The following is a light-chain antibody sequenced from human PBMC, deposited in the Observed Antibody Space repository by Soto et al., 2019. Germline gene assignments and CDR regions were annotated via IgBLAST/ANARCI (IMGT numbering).Light chain of an antibody. CDR2: RNN. CDR1: SSNIGSNY. V-gene: IGLV1-47*01. J-gene: IGLJ2*01. Sequence: QAVVTQPPSASGTPGQRVTISCSGSSSNIGSNYVYWYQQLPGTAPKLLIYRNNQRPSGVPDRFSGSKSGISASLAISGLRSEDEADYYCAAWDDSLLFGGGTKVTVL. CDR3: AAWDDSLL.